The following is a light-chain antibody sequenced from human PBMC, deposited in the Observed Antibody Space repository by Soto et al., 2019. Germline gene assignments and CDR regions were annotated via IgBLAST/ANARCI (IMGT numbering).Light chain of an antibody. CDR2: GAS. CDR3: QQYGSSGT. CDR1: QRVSSSF. Sequence: VLTQSPGTLSLSPGERATLSCRASQRVSSSFLAWYHHKPGQAPRLLIYGASFRATGIPDRFSGSGSGTDFTLTISRLEPEDFAVYYCQQYGSSGTFGQGTKVDIK. J-gene: IGKJ1*01. V-gene: IGKV3-20*01.